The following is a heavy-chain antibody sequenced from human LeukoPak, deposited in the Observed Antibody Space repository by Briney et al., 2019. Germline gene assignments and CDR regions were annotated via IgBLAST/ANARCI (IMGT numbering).Heavy chain of an antibody. CDR1: GFTFISYG. J-gene: IGHJ6*02. CDR3: AKDYSTSWYQTGHYGMDV. CDR2: ISSDGNNE. Sequence: GGSLRLSCAASGFTFISYGMHWVRQAPGKGLEWVAVISSDGNNEHYADSVKGRFTISKDNFKDTLYLQMNSLRTEDTAVYFCAKDYSTSWYQTGHYGMDVWGQGTTVTVSS. V-gene: IGHV3-30*18. D-gene: IGHD6-13*01.